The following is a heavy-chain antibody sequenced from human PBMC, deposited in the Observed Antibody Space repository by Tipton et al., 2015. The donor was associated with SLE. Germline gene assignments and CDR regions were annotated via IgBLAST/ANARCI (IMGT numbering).Heavy chain of an antibody. Sequence: TLSLTCTVSDYSISSGYYWAWIRQPPGKGPEWIGSIYHSGSTFYDPSLNSRFSISVDTSKNQFSLTLPSVTAADTAIYYCARVYSGSYYKPLDFWGQGTLVTVSS. CDR1: DYSISSGYY. J-gene: IGHJ3*01. V-gene: IGHV4-38-2*02. D-gene: IGHD1-26*01. CDR3: ARVYSGSYYKPLDF. CDR2: IYHSGST.